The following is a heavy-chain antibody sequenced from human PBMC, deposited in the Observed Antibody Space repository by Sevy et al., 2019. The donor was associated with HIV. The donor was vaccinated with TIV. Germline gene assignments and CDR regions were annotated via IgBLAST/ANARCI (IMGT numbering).Heavy chain of an antibody. J-gene: IGHJ4*02. D-gene: IGHD3-22*01. CDR3: ASAENYYDSSGYFTRFDY. CDR2: INPNSGGT. Sequence: GESLKISCKASGYTFTGYYMHWVRQAPGQGLEWMGWINPNSGGTNYAQKFQGRVTMTRDTSISTAYMELSRLRSDDTAVYYSASAENYYDSSGYFTRFDYWGQGTLVTVSS. CDR1: GYTFTGYY. V-gene: IGHV1-2*02.